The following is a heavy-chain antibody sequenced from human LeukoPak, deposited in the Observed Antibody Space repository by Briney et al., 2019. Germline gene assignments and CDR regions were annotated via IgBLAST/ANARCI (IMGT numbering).Heavy chain of an antibody. V-gene: IGHV3-23*01. Sequence: PGGSLRLSCAASGFTFSSYAMSWVRQAPGKGLEWVSAISGSGSSTYYADSVKGRFTISRDNSKNTLYLQMNSLRAEDTAVYYFAKDPRHYYDSNWFDPWGQGTLVTVSS. D-gene: IGHD3-22*01. J-gene: IGHJ5*02. CDR2: ISGSGSST. CDR1: GFTFSSYA. CDR3: AKDPRHYYDSNWFDP.